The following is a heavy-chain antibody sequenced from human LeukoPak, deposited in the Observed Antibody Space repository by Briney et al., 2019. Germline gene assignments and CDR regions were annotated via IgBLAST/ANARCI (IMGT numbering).Heavy chain of an antibody. J-gene: IGHJ4*02. Sequence: PSETLSLTCAVYGGSFSGYYWNWIRQPPGKGLEWIGEINHSGSTNYNPSLKSRVTISVDTSKSQFSLKLSSVTAADTAVYYCARVNSGSSGSYYFDYWGQGTLVTVSS. D-gene: IGHD3-22*01. CDR2: INHSGST. CDR3: ARVNSGSSGSYYFDY. V-gene: IGHV4-34*01. CDR1: GGSFSGYY.